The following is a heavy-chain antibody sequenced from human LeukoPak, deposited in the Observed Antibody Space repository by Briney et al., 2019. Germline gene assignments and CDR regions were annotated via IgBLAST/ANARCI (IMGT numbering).Heavy chain of an antibody. V-gene: IGHV3-66*01. Sequence: GGSLRLSCAASGFTVSSNYMSWVRQAPGKGLEWVSVIYSGGSTYYADSVKGRFTISRDNSKNTLYLQMNSLGAEDTAVYYCARGFWVGGGQFYGMDVWGQGTTVTVSS. D-gene: IGHD1-26*01. J-gene: IGHJ6*02. CDR3: ARGFWVGGGQFYGMDV. CDR1: GFTVSSNY. CDR2: IYSGGST.